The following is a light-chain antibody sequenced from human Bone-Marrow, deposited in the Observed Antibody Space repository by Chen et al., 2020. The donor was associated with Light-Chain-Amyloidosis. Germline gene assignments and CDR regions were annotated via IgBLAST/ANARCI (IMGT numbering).Light chain of an antibody. CDR2: EVA. CDR1: SGSIATNY. Sequence: NCMMTQPHSVSESPGKTVIISCTRSSGSIATNYVQWYQQRPGSSPTTVIYEVAQRPSGVPDRFSGSIDRSSNSASLTISGLTTEDEADYYCQSYQGSSQGVFGGGTKLTVL. J-gene: IGLJ3*02. V-gene: IGLV6-57*01. CDR3: QSYQGSSQGV.